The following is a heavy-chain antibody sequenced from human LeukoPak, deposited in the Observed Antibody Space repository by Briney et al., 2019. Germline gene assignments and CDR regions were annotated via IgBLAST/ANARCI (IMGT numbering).Heavy chain of an antibody. CDR1: GYTFTNFY. CDR3: ARDLASSGYYWD. V-gene: IGHV1-46*01. D-gene: IGHD3-22*01. J-gene: IGHJ4*02. CDR2: INPSGGST. Sequence: ASVKVFCKASGYTFTNFYMHWVRQAPGQGLEWMGIINPSGGSTSYAQKFQGRVTMTRDTSTSTVYMELSSLGSEDTAVYYCARDLASSGYYWDWGQGTLVTVSS.